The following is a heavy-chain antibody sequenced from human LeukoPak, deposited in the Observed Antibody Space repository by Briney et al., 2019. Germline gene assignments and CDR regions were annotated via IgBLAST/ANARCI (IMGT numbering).Heavy chain of an antibody. CDR2: IYTSGST. D-gene: IGHD3-3*01. J-gene: IGHJ5*02. V-gene: IGHV4-4*07. CDR3: ARDLPYYDFWSGHSWFDP. Sequence: SETLSLTCTVSGGSISSYCWSWIRQPAGKGLEWIGRIYTSGSTNYNPSLKSRVTMSVDTSKNQFSLKLSSVTAADTAVYYCARDLPYYDFWSGHSWFDPWGQGTLVTVSS. CDR1: GGSISSYC.